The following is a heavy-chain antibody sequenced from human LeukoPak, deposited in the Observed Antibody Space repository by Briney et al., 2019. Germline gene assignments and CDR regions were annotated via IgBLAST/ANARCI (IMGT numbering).Heavy chain of an antibody. Sequence: PSETLSLTCAVYGGSFSGYYWSWIRQPPGKGLEWIGEINHSGSTNYNPSLKSRVTISVDTSKNQFSLKLSSVTAADTAVYYCARARDGYNSGYFDYWGQGTLVTVSS. D-gene: IGHD5-24*01. CDR1: GGSFSGYY. J-gene: IGHJ4*02. V-gene: IGHV4-34*01. CDR2: INHSGST. CDR3: ARARDGYNSGYFDY.